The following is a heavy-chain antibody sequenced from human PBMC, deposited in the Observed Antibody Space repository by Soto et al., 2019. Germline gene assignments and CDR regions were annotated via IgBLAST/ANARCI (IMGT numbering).Heavy chain of an antibody. D-gene: IGHD6-19*01. CDR2: IYYTGSNNY. J-gene: IGHJ4*02. V-gene: IGHV4-59*08. Sequence: QVQLQESGPGLVKPSETLSLTCTISGGSISGYYWTWVRQSPRMGLEWFGYIYYTGSNNYNYNPSLNSGATSSEXTSQNQFSPKLTSVTAADTAVYYCARHSSGWYLDRWGQGTLVTVSS. CDR1: GGSISGYY. CDR3: ARHSSGWYLDR.